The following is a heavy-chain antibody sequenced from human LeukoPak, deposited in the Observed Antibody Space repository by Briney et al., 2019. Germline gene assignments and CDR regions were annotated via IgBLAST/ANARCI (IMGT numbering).Heavy chain of an antibody. D-gene: IGHD6-6*01. V-gene: IGHV4-59*08. J-gene: IGHJ4*02. CDR3: ASAARSSSGKRFDY. Sequence: PSETLSLTCTASGGSISSYYWSWIRQPPGKGLEWIGYIYYSGSTNYNPSLKSRVTISVDTSKNQFSLKLSSVTAADTAVYYCASAARSSSGKRFDYWGQGTLVTVSS. CDR2: IYYSGST. CDR1: GGSISSYY.